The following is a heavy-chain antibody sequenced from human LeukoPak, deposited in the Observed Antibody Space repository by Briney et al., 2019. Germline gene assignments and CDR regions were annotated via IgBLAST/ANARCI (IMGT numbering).Heavy chain of an antibody. CDR3: ARDRGTYFDY. CDR1: GGSISSYY. CDR2: IYYSGST. J-gene: IGHJ4*02. Sequence: SETLSLTCTVSGGSISSYYWSWNRQPPGKGLEWIGYIYYSGSTNYNPSLKSRVTISVDTSKNQFSLKLSSVTAADTAVYYCARDRGTYFDYWGQGTLVTVSS. V-gene: IGHV4-59*01. D-gene: IGHD1-26*01.